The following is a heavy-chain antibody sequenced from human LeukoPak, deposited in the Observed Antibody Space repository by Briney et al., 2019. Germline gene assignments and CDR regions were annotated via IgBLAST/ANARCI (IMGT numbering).Heavy chain of an antibody. CDR2: MNPNSGNT. Sequence: PSVKVSCKASGYTFTNYDINWVRQATGQGLEWMGWMNPNSGNTGYAQKFQGRVTITRDTSIGTAYMELSSLRSDDTAVYYCARRSDYYDSSAYYYWGQGTLVTVSS. D-gene: IGHD3-22*01. J-gene: IGHJ4*02. CDR1: GYTFTNYD. V-gene: IGHV1-8*03. CDR3: ARRSDYYDSSAYYY.